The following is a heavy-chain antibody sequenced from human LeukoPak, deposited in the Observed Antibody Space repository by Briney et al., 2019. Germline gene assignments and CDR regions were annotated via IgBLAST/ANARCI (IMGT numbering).Heavy chain of an antibody. CDR2: IYYSGST. D-gene: IGHD1-26*01. CDR3: ARDCIVGVKGDWYFDL. Sequence: PSETLSLTCTVSGGSISSSSYYWGWIRQPPGKGLEWIGSIYYSGSTYYNPSLKSRVTISVDTSKNQFSLKLSSVTAADTAVYYCARDCIVGVKGDWYFDLWGRGTQVTVSS. J-gene: IGHJ2*01. CDR1: GGSISSSSYY. V-gene: IGHV4-39*07.